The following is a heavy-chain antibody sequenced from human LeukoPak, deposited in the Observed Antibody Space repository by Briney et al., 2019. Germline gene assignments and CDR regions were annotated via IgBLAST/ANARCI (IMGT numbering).Heavy chain of an antibody. Sequence: GESLKISCKGSGYSFTNYWIGWVRQMPGKGPEWMGIIYPSDSDTRYSPAFQGQVTISADKSIGTTYLQWSSLQASDTAMYYCARHKGVTGSRLNYFYYGMDVWGQGTTVTVSS. V-gene: IGHV5-51*01. CDR3: ARHKGVTGSRLNYFYYGMDV. J-gene: IGHJ6*01. CDR2: IYPSDSDT. D-gene: IGHD2-21*02. CDR1: GYSFTNYW.